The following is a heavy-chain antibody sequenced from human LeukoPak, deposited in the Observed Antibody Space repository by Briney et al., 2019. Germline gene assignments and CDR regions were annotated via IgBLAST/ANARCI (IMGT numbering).Heavy chain of an antibody. D-gene: IGHD5-24*01. CDR1: GFTFSDSY. CDR3: ARGSRTIELGDDY. CDR2: ISSSSSDT. J-gene: IGHJ4*02. V-gene: IGHV3-11*06. Sequence: GGSLRLSCAASGFTFSDSYMSWIRQTPGKGLEWLSYISSSSSDTNYADSVKGRFTISRDNAKNSLYLQMNSLRAEDTAVYYCARGSRTIELGDDYWGQGTLVIVSS.